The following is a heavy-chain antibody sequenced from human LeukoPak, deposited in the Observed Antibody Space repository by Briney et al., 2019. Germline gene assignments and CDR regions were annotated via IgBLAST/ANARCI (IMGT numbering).Heavy chain of an antibody. CDR2: ISGDGGST. CDR1: GFTFDDYA. Sequence: GGSLRLSCAAPGFTFDDYAMHWVRQAPGKGLEWVSLISGDGGSTYYADSVKGRFTISRDNSKNSLYLQMNSLRTEDAALYYCAKLNGVYYYYYGMDVWGQGTTVTVSS. V-gene: IGHV3-43*02. CDR3: AKLNGVYYYYYGMDV. D-gene: IGHD2-8*01. J-gene: IGHJ6*02.